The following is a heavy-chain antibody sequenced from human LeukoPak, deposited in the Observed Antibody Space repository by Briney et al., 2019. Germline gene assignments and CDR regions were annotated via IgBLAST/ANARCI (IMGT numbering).Heavy chain of an antibody. V-gene: IGHV3-48*03. D-gene: IGHD3-3*01. CDR2: ISSSGSAI. J-gene: IGHJ4*02. CDR1: GXTFSSYE. CDR3: ARGEWFDN. Sequence: GGSLRLSCAVSGXTFSSYEVNWVRQAPGKGLECVSYISSSGSAIYYADSLKGRFTISRDNAKNSLFLQMNRLRAEDTAVYYCARGEWFDNWGQGTLVTVSS.